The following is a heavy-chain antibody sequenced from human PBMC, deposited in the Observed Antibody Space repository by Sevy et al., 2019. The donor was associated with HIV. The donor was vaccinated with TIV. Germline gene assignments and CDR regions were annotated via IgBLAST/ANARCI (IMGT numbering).Heavy chain of an antibody. Sequence: SETLSLTCTVSGGSISSGDYYWSWIRQPPGKGLEWIGYIYYSGSTYYNPSLKSRVTISVDTSKNQFSLKLSSVTAADTAVYYCARERVATTPSYFDYWGQGTLVTVSS. CDR3: ARERVATTPSYFDY. V-gene: IGHV4-30-4*01. CDR2: IYYSGST. J-gene: IGHJ4*02. D-gene: IGHD5-12*01. CDR1: GGSISSGDYY.